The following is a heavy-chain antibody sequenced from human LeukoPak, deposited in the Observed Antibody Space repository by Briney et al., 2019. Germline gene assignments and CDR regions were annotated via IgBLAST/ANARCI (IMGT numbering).Heavy chain of an antibody. CDR3: AKDFMAAATYYGMDV. J-gene: IGHJ6*02. V-gene: IGHV3-9*01. D-gene: IGHD2-15*01. CDR1: GFTFDDYA. CDR2: ISWNSGSI. Sequence: GGSLRLSCVGSGFTFDDYAMHWVRQAPGKGLEWVSGISWNSGSIGYADSVKGRFTISRDNAKNSLYLQMNSLRAEDTALYYCAKDFMAAATYYGMDVWGQGTTVTVSS.